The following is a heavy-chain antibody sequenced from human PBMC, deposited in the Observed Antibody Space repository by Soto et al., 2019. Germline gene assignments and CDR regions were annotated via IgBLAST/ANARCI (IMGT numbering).Heavy chain of an antibody. V-gene: IGHV3-30-3*02. CDR1: GFTFSSYA. D-gene: IGHD1-20*01. J-gene: IGHJ4*02. Sequence: GGSLRLSCAASGFTFSSYAMHWVRQAPGKGLEWVAVISYDGSNKYYADSVKGRFTISRDNSKNTLYLQMNSLRAEDTAVYYCAEDEVDSCECGDNCGRYYFDYWGQGTLVTVSS. CDR2: ISYDGSNK. CDR3: AEDEVDSCECGDNCGRYYFDY.